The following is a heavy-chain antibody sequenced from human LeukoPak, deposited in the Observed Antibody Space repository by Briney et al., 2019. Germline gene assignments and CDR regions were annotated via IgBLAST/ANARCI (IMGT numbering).Heavy chain of an antibody. V-gene: IGHV4-4*07. Sequence: PSETLSLTCSVSGGSISDSSYYWSWIRQPAGKGLEWIGRIYTSGRTNYNPSLRSRVTMSVDTSKNQFSLKLSSVTAADTAVYYCARDNSSSWFGIYYFDYWGQGTLVTVSS. D-gene: IGHD6-13*01. CDR2: IYTSGRT. CDR1: GGSISDSSYY. CDR3: ARDNSSSWFGIYYFDY. J-gene: IGHJ4*02.